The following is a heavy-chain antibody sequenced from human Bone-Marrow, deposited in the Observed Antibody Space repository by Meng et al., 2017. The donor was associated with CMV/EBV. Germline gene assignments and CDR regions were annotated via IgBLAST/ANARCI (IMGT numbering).Heavy chain of an antibody. CDR1: GYTFTSYG. CDR3: ARDLGDYYDSSGYYYGNWFDP. CDR2: ISAYNGNT. D-gene: IGHD3-22*01. J-gene: IGHJ5*02. V-gene: IGHV1-18*01. Sequence: QVPLAQAGAEVKKPGDSVKVSCKASGYTFTSYGISWVRQAPGQGLEWMGWISAYNGNTNYAQKLQGRVTMTTDTSTSTAYMELRSLRSDDTAVYYCARDLGDYYDSSGYYYGNWFDPWGQGTLVTVSS.